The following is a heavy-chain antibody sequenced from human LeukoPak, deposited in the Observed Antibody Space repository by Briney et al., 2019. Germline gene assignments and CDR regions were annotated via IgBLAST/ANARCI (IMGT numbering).Heavy chain of an antibody. Sequence: SETLSLTCTVSGGSISSGSYYWSWIRQPAGKGLEWIRRIYTSGSTNYNPSLTSRVTISVDTSKNQFSLKLSSVTAADTAVYYCARGIGRAVAAHFDYWGQGTLVTVSS. D-gene: IGHD6-19*01. V-gene: IGHV4-61*02. CDR2: IYTSGST. CDR1: GGSISSGSYY. J-gene: IGHJ4*02. CDR3: ARGIGRAVAAHFDY.